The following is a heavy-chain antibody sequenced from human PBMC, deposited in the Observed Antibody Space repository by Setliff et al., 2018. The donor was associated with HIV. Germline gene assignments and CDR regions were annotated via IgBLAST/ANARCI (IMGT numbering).Heavy chain of an antibody. CDR1: GFTFDEYA. CDR3: ARGSCSSASCAIDG. V-gene: IGHV3-9*01. J-gene: IGHJ5*02. Sequence: LRLSCAASGFTFDEYALHWVRQVPGKGLEWVSSIGWNGVSIAYADSVKGRFTISRDNAKNSLFLQMNSLGVEDTALYYCARGSCSSASCAIDGWGQGTLVTVSS. CDR2: IGWNGVSI. D-gene: IGHD2-2*01.